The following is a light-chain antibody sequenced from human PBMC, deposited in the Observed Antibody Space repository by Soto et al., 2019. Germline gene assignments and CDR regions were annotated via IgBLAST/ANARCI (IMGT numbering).Light chain of an antibody. J-gene: IGLJ1*01. CDR1: ISDVGAYNY. V-gene: IGLV2-14*01. CDR3: SSLTTSFTYV. Sequence: QPVPAPPASVRGSPGQSVAISCTGTISDVGAYNYISWYQQHPGKAPKLLLSEVSNRPSGVSDRFSGSKSGNTASLTISGLQAEDEADYYCSSLTTSFTYVFGTGTKVTVL. CDR2: EVS.